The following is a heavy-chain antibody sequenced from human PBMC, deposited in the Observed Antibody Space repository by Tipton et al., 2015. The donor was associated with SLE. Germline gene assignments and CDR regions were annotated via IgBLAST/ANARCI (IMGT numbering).Heavy chain of an antibody. CDR1: GGSITNYY. J-gene: IGHJ4*02. V-gene: IGHV4-59*12. CDR2: IYSSGST. D-gene: IGHD5/OR15-5a*01. CDR3: ARDRSSVSD. Sequence: TLSLTCIVSGGSITNYYWSWIRQPPGKGLEWIGYIYSSGSTDYNPSLEGRVTISIDTSKNQFSLKLTSVTAADTAVYFCARDRSSVSDWGQGTQVIVSP.